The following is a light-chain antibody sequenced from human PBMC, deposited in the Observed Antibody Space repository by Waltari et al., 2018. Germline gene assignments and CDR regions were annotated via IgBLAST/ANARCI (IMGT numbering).Light chain of an antibody. CDR2: HAS. CDR3: QHYESLPVT. V-gene: IGKV3-20*01. Sequence: EIVLTQSPGTLSLSPGVRATLSCRASQSISKYLAWYQQKPGQAPRLLIYHASSRAAGIPDRFSGSGSGTDFSLSISRLEPEDFAVYYCQHYESLPVTFGQGTKVEIK. J-gene: IGKJ1*01. CDR1: QSISKY.